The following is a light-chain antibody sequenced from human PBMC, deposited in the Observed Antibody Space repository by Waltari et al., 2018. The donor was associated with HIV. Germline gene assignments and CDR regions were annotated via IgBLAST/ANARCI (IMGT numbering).Light chain of an antibody. CDR3: SSYASSSALL. CDR2: DVN. CDR1: STDIGGFYY. Sequence: QSALTQPASVSGSPGQSITISCTGPSTDIGGFYYVSWYQQHPGKAPKLIISDVNARPSGISDRFSGSKSGNTASLTISGLQPEDEAYYHCSSYASSSALLFGGGTKLTVV. J-gene: IGLJ3*02. V-gene: IGLV2-14*03.